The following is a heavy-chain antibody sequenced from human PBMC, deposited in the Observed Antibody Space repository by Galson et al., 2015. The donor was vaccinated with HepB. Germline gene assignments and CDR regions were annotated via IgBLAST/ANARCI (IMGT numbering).Heavy chain of an antibody. V-gene: IGHV1-3*01. Sequence: SVKVSCKASGYTFTMYAMHWVRQAPGQRPEWMGWINVGNGNTKYSQKFQGRVTITRDTSARTAYMELGSLKSEDTAVYYCARSGRFGIAAADHGLYWGQGTLVTVS. CDR2: INVGNGNT. CDR1: GYTFTMYA. J-gene: IGHJ4*02. D-gene: IGHD6-13*01. CDR3: ARSGRFGIAAADHGLY.